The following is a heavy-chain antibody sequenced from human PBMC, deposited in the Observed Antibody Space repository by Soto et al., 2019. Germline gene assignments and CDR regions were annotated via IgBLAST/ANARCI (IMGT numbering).Heavy chain of an antibody. V-gene: IGHV3-15*01. D-gene: IGHD2-15*01. CDR3: TTGVYCSGGSCYQFDY. CDR1: GFTFSNAW. CDR2: IKSKTDGGTT. Sequence: EVQLVESGGGLVKPGGSLRLSCAASGFTFSNAWMSWVRQAPGKGLEWVGRIKSKTDGGTTDYAAPVKGRFTISRDDSKNTLYLQMNSLKTEDTAVYYYTTGVYCSGGSCYQFDYWGQGTLVTVSS. J-gene: IGHJ4*02.